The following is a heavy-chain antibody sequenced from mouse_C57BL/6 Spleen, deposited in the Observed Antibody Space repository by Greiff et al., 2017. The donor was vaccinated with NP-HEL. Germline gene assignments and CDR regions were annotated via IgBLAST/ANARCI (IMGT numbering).Heavy chain of an antibody. CDR2: ISYDGSN. D-gene: IGHD1-1*01. CDR1: GYSITSGYY. Sequence: DVKLQESGPGLVKPSQSLSLTCSVTGYSITSGYYWNWIRQFPGNILEWMGYISYDGSNNYNPSLKNRFSITRDTSKNQFFLQLNSVTTEDTATYYCAREIYYYGSSYGYFDVWGTGTTVTVSS. V-gene: IGHV3-6*01. J-gene: IGHJ1*03. CDR3: AREIYYYGSSYGYFDV.